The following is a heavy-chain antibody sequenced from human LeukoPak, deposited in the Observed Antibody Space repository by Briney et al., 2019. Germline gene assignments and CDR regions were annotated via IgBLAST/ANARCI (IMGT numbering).Heavy chain of an antibody. CDR1: GFSFSSDW. CDR3: ARDPGFSSFDL. D-gene: IGHD3-3*02. CDR2: INRDGSMT. Sequence: GGSLRLSCTASGFSFSSDWMSGVRQTPEKGLEFVANINRDGSMTNSVGSLKGRCTTSRDNATKSLYLEIRGLRADDTALYYCARDPGFSSFDLWAQGTLVTVSS. J-gene: IGHJ4*02. V-gene: IGHV3-7*01.